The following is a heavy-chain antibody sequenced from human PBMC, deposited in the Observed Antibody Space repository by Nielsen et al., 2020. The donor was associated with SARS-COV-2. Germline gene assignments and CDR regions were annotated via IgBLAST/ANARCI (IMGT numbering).Heavy chain of an antibody. Sequence: LSLTCTVSGGSISSGGYYWSWIRQHPGKGLEWIGYIYYSGSTYYNPSLKSRVTISVDTSKNQFSLKLSSVTAADTAVYYCARGITIFGVVKGAFDIWGQGTMVTVSS. J-gene: IGHJ3*02. V-gene: IGHV4-31*03. D-gene: IGHD3-3*01. CDR3: ARGITIFGVVKGAFDI. CDR1: GGSISSGGYY. CDR2: IYYSGST.